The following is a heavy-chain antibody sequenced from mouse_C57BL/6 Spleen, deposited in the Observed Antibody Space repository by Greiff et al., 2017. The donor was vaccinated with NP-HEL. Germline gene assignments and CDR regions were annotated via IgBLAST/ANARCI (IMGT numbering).Heavy chain of an antibody. CDR1: GYTFTDYY. J-gene: IGHJ4*01. CDR2: ISPGSGNT. CDR3: STAQALYYAMDY. V-gene: IGHV1-76*01. D-gene: IGHD3-2*02. Sequence: QVQLQQSGAELVRPGASVKLSCKASGYTFTDYYINWVKQRPGQGLEWIARISPGSGNTYYNEKLKGKATLTAAKSSSTAYMQLSSLTSEDSAVYFCSTAQALYYAMDYWGQGTSVTVSS.